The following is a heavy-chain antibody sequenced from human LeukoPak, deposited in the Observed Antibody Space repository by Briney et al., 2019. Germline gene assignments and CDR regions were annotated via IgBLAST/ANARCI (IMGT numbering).Heavy chain of an antibody. CDR3: ASLNYYLDH. CDR1: GSTFSSHW. CDR2: IKQDGSEK. Sequence: PGGSLRLSCAASGSTFSSHWMSWVRQAPGKGLEWVANIKQDGSEKYYVDSVKGRFTISRDNSKNTLYLQINSLRAEDTAVYYCASLNYYLDHWGQGTLVTVSS. J-gene: IGHJ4*02. V-gene: IGHV3-7*05. D-gene: IGHD3-10*01.